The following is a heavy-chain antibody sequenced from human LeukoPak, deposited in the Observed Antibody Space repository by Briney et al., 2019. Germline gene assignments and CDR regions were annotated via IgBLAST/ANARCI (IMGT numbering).Heavy chain of an antibody. V-gene: IGHV4-34*01. CDR2: IHHSGST. CDR1: GGSFSSSY. CDR3: ARVGWVKDDAFDS. D-gene: IGHD2-15*01. J-gene: IGHJ3*02. Sequence: SETLSLTCAVYGGSFSSSYWSWIRQPPGKGLEWIGEIHHSGSTNYNPSLKSRVTISVDTSKNQFSLKLSSVTAAVLAVFYCARVGWVKDDAFDSWREGTMVSDSS.